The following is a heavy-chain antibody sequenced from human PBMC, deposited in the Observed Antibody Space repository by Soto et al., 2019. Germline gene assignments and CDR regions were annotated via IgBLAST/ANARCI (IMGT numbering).Heavy chain of an antibody. CDR3: ARGGGGIVLVPAARPQRRQNWFDP. J-gene: IGHJ5*02. CDR1: GGSISSGGYY. V-gene: IGHV4-31*03. CDR2: IYYSGST. Sequence: SETLSLTCTVSGGSISSGGYYWSWIRQHPGKGLEWIGYIYYSGSTYYNPSLKSRVTISVDTSKNQFSLKLSSVTAADTAVYYCARGGGGIVLVPAARPQRRQNWFDPWGQGTLVTVSS. D-gene: IGHD2-2*01.